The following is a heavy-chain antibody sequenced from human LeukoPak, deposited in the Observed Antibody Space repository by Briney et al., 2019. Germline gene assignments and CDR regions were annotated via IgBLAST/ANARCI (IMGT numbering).Heavy chain of an antibody. V-gene: IGHV3-23*01. CDR3: AKDVAAALEYFQH. CDR2: ITSGGST. Sequence: PGGSLRLSCAASGFTFNSYAMTWVRQAPGKGLEWVSTITSGGSTYYADSMKGRFTISRDNSKNTLYLQMDSLRAEDTAIYYCAKDVAAALEYFQHWGQGTLVSVSS. CDR1: GFTFNSYA. D-gene: IGHD6-13*01. J-gene: IGHJ1*01.